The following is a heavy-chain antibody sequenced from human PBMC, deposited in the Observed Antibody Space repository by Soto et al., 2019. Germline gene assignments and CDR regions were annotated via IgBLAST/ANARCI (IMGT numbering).Heavy chain of an antibody. J-gene: IGHJ4*02. V-gene: IGHV1-8*01. CDR1: GSTFPSYD. CDR3: ARGVGYCSSTSCPTLLGSTVV. D-gene: IGHD2-2*01. CDR2: MNPNSGNT. Sequence: ASLVDSFPASGSTFPSYDVKCVGQSRLQSLESMGWMNPNSGNTGYAQKFQGRVTMTRNTSISTAYMELSSLRSEDTAVYYCARGVGYCSSTSCPTLLGSTVVWGQGTLVTVPQ.